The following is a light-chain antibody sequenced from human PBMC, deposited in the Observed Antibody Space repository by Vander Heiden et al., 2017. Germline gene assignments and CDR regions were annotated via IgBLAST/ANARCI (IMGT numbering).Light chain of an antibody. CDR2: GNS. V-gene: IGLV1-40*01. J-gene: IGLJ2*01. CDR1: SSNIGAGYD. CDR3: QSYDSSLSGHVV. Sequence: QSVLTPPPSVSGAPGQRVTISCTGSSSNIGAGYDVPWYQQLPGTAPKLLIYGNSNRPSGVPDRFSGSKSGTSASLAITGLQAEDEADYYCQSYDSSLSGHVVFGGGTKLTVL.